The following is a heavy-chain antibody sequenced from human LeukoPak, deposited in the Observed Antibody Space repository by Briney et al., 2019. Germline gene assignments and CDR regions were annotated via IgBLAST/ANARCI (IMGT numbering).Heavy chain of an antibody. CDR2: IYHSGST. CDR1: GYSISSGYY. D-gene: IGHD3-3*01. Sequence: SETLSLTCAVSGYSISSGYYCGWIRQPPGRGLEWIGSIYHSGSTYYNPSLKSRVTISVDPSKNQFSLKLSSVTAADTAVYYWAREVGSGYQYYFDYWGQGTLVTVSS. CDR3: AREVGSGYQYYFDY. V-gene: IGHV4-38-2*02. J-gene: IGHJ4*02.